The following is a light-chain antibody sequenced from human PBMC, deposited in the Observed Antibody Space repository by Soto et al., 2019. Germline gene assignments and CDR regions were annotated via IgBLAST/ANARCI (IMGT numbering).Light chain of an antibody. CDR2: KAS. J-gene: IGKJ1*01. CDR1: QSISNL. Sequence: DIPMTQSPSTLSASVGDTVTITCRASQSISNLLAWYQQKPGKAPNLLIYKASTLESGVPSRFSGTVSGTEFTLTISSLQPDDFATYYCQQYDTYSRAFGQGTKVDIK. V-gene: IGKV1-5*03. CDR3: QQYDTYSRA.